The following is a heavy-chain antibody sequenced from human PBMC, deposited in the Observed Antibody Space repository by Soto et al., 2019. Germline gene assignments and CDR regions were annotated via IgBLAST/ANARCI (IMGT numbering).Heavy chain of an antibody. D-gene: IGHD3-10*01. V-gene: IGHV3-33*01. CDR1: GFTFSNHG. J-gene: IGHJ4*02. CDR2: IWYDGSNN. CDR3: ARGRTMGDGFDS. Sequence: QVQLVESGGGVVQPGRSLRLSCAASGFTFSNHGMHWVRQAPGKGLEWVALIWYDGSNNYYGEFVKGRFTIARDNSKSTLALQMNSLRAEDTAVYYCARGRTMGDGFDSWGQGTLVTVSS.